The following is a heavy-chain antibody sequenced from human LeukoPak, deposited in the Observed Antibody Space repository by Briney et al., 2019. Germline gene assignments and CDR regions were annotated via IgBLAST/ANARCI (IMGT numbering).Heavy chain of an antibody. Sequence: PSETLSLTCAVYGGSFSGYYWSWIRQPPGKGLEWIGEINHSGSTNYNPSLKSRVTISVDTSKNQFSLKLSSVTAADTAVYYCARIGYSSRYYFDYWGQGTLVTVSS. CDR1: GGSFSGYY. CDR3: ARIGYSSRYYFDY. D-gene: IGHD6-13*01. CDR2: INHSGST. J-gene: IGHJ4*02. V-gene: IGHV4-34*01.